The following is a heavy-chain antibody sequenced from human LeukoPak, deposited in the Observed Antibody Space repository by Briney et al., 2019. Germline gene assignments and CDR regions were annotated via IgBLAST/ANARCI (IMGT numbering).Heavy chain of an antibody. J-gene: IGHJ4*02. CDR3: ARGMGIAAALLDYFDY. V-gene: IGHV4-34*01. D-gene: IGHD6-13*01. CDR2: INHSGST. Sequence: PSETLSLTCAVYGGSFSGYYWSWIRQPPGRGLEWIGEINHSGSTNYNPSPKSRVTISVDTSKNQFSLKLSSVTAADTAVYYCARGMGIAAALLDYFDYWGQGTLVTVSS. CDR1: GGSFSGYY.